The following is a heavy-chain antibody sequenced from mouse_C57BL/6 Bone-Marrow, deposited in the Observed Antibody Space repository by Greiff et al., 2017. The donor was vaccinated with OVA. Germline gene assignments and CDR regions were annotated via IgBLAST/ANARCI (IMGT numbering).Heavy chain of an antibody. D-gene: IGHD2-4*01. CDR2: IDPSDSYT. J-gene: IGHJ1*03. V-gene: IGHV1-59*01. CDR1: GYTFTSYW. Sequence: VQLQQPGAELVRPGTSVKLSCKASGYTFTSYWMHWVKQRPGQGLEWIGVIDPSDSYTNYNQKFKGKATLTVDTSSSTAYMQLSSLTSEDSAVYYCARFYYDYDWYFDVWGTGTTVTVSS. CDR3: ARFYYDYDWYFDV.